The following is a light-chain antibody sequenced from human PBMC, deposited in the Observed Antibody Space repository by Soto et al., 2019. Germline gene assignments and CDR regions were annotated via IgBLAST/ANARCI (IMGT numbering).Light chain of an antibody. J-gene: IGKJ2*01. V-gene: IGKV1-5*01. CDR3: QQCNSYPYT. CDR1: QSISSW. Sequence: DIQMTQSPSTLSASVGDRVTITCRASQSISSWLAWYQQKPGKAPKLLIYDASSLESGVPSRFSGSGSGTEFTLTISSLPPDDYATYYCQQCNSYPYTFGQGTTLEIK. CDR2: DAS.